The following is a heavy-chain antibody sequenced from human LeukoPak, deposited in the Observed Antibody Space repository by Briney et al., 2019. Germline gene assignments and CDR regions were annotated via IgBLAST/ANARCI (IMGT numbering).Heavy chain of an antibody. V-gene: IGHV3-48*01. J-gene: IGHJ3*02. D-gene: IGHD4-17*01. CDR1: GFTFSSYS. CDR2: ISSGSSTI. CDR3: ARVKTTVTPQGAFDI. Sequence: GGSLRLSCAASGFTFSSYSMNWVRQAPGKGLEWVSYISSGSSTIYYADSVKGRFTISRDNAKNSLYLQMNSLRAEDTAVYYCARVKTTVTPQGAFDIWGQGTMVTVSS.